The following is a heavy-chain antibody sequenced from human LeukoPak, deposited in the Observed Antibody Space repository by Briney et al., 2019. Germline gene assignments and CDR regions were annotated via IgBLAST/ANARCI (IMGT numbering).Heavy chain of an antibody. CDR1: GYTFTSSD. D-gene: IGHD3-9*01. Sequence: ASVKVSCKASGYTFTSSDINWVRQATGQGLEWLGWMNPHTGHTVYAQNFQGRVTMTRNTSISTAYMELSSLRSEDTAVYYCSRPVDVFTGVDYWGPGTLVTVSS. V-gene: IGHV1-8*01. CDR2: MNPHTGHT. J-gene: IGHJ4*02. CDR3: SRPVDVFTGVDY.